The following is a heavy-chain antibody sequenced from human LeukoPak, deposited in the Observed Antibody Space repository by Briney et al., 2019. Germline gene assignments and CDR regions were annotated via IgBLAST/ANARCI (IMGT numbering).Heavy chain of an antibody. D-gene: IGHD3-22*01. CDR3: ATGRNFLPLQQGSWNYYDSSGYYPRDY. CDR1: GYTFTSYD. Sequence: GASVKVSCKASGYTFTSYDINWVRQATGQGLEWMGWMNPNSGNTGYAQKFQGRVTITRNTSISTAYMELSSLRSEDTAVYYCATGRNFLPLQQGSWNYYDSSGYYPRDYWGQGTLVTVSS. J-gene: IGHJ4*02. V-gene: IGHV1-8*03. CDR2: MNPNSGNT.